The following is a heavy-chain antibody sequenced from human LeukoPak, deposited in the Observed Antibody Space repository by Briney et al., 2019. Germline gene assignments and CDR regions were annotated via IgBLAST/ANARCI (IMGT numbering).Heavy chain of an antibody. J-gene: IGHJ4*02. CDR3: ARDRGDYDHLTPDY. V-gene: IGHV1-69*13. Sequence: ASVKVSCKASGGTFSSYAISWVRQAPGQGLEWMGGIIPIFGTANYAQKFQGRVTITADESTSTAYMELSSLRSEDTAVYYCARDRGDYDHLTPDYWGQGTLVTASS. D-gene: IGHD4-17*01. CDR2: IIPIFGTA. CDR1: GGTFSSYA.